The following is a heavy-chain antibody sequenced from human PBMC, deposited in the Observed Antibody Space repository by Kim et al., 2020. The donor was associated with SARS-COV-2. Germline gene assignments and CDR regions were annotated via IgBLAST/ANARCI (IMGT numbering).Heavy chain of an antibody. D-gene: IGHD2-2*01. CDR2: ISGSGGST. J-gene: IGHJ4*02. CDR1: GFTFSSYA. Sequence: GGSLRLSCAASGFTFSSYAMSWVRQAPGKGLEWVSAISGSGGSTYYADSVKGRFTISRDNSKNTLYLQMNSLRAEDTAVYYCAKWAYRDIVVVPAALGYFDYWGQGTLVTVSS. CDR3: AKWAYRDIVVVPAALGYFDY. V-gene: IGHV3-23*01.